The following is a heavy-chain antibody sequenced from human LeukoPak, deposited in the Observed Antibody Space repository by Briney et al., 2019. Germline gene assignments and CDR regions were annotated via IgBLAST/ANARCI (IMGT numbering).Heavy chain of an antibody. CDR1: GFTFSNYG. V-gene: IGHV3-30*02. CDR3: AKAYTSGWYYFDY. J-gene: IGHJ4*02. Sequence: PGGSLRLSCAASGFTFSNYGMHWVRQAPGKGLEWVAFIRYDGSKKYYADSVKGRFTISRDNSKNTLYLQMNNLRAEDTAVYYCAKAYTSGWYYFDYWGQGTLVTVSS. CDR2: IRYDGSKK. D-gene: IGHD6-19*01.